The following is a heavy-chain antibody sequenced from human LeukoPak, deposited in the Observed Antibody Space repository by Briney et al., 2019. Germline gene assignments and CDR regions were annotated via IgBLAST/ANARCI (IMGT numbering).Heavy chain of an antibody. D-gene: IGHD6-13*01. CDR1: GFTFSSYG. J-gene: IGHJ5*02. Sequence: GGSLRLSCAASGFTFSSYGMHWVRQAPGKGLEWVAFIRYDGSNKYYADSVKGRFTISRDNSKNTLYLQMNSLRAEDTAVYYCADAAAEHGGYGFDPWGQGTLVTVSS. CDR2: IRYDGSNK. V-gene: IGHV3-30*02. CDR3: ADAAAEHGGYGFDP.